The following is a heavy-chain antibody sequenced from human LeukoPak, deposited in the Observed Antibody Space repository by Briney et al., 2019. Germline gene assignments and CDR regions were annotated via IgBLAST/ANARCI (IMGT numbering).Heavy chain of an antibody. V-gene: IGHV6-1*01. D-gene: IGHD3-22*01. Sequence: SQTLSLTCAISGDSVSSNNIAWIWIRQSPSRGLEWLGRTYYRSKWYNDYAVSVKSRTTINPDTSKNQFSLQLNSVTPEDTAVYYCARAAIDTSGYYSFDYWGQGALVTVSS. CDR3: ARAAIDTSGYYSFDY. J-gene: IGHJ4*02. CDR2: TYYRSKWYN. CDR1: GDSVSSNNIA.